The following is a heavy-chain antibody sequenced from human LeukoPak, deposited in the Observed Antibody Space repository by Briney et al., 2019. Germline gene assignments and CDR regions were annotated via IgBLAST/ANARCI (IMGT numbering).Heavy chain of an antibody. CDR2: IKQDGSEK. Sequence: GGSLRLSCAASGFTFSSYWMSWVRQAPGKGLEWVANIKQDGSEKYYVDSVKGRFTISRDNAKNSLYLQMNSLRAEDTAVYYCARDRGSIAARQGHYYYYMDVWGKGTTVTVSS. CDR3: ARDRGSIAARQGHYYYYMDV. CDR1: GFTFSSYW. D-gene: IGHD6-6*01. J-gene: IGHJ6*03. V-gene: IGHV3-7*01.